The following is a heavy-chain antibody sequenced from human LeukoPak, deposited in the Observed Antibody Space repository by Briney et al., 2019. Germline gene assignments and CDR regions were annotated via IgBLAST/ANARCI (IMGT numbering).Heavy chain of an antibody. V-gene: IGHV1-2*02. D-gene: IGHD3-22*01. CDR2: INPNSGGT. CDR1: GYTFTGYY. Sequence: ASVKVSCKASGYTFTGYYMHWARQAPGQGLEWMGWINPNSGGTNYAQKFQGRVTMTRDTSISTAYMELSRLRSDDTAVYYCARDSVYYYDSSEGCYFDLWGRGTLVTVSS. CDR3: ARDSVYYYDSSEGCYFDL. J-gene: IGHJ2*01.